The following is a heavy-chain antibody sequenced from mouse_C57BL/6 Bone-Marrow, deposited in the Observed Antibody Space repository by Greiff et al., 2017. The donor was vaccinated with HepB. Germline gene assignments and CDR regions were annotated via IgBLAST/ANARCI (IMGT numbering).Heavy chain of an antibody. J-gene: IGHJ4*01. CDR1: GYTFTSYW. CDR3: ARRRGSSLYAIDY. V-gene: IGHV1-55*01. Sequence: QVQLQQPGAELVKPGASVKMSCKASGYTFTSYWITWVKQRPGQGLEWIGDIYPGSGSTNYNEKFKSKATLTVDTSSSTAYMQLSSLTSEDSAVYYCARRRGSSLYAIDYWGQGTSVTVSS. CDR2: IYPGSGST. D-gene: IGHD1-1*01.